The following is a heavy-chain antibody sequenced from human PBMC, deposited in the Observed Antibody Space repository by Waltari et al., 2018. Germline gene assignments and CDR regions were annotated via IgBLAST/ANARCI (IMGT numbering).Heavy chain of an antibody. CDR1: GFTFSSYA. D-gene: IGHD1-26*01. J-gene: IGHJ3*02. Sequence: EVQLLESGGGLVQPGGSLRLSCVASGFTFSSYAISGVRQAPGKGLEWVSAISGSGGSTYYADSVKGRFTISRDNSKNTLYLQMNSLRAEDTAVYYCAKGELLLVDAFDIWGQGTMVTVSS. CDR2: ISGSGGST. V-gene: IGHV3-23*01. CDR3: AKGELLLVDAFDI.